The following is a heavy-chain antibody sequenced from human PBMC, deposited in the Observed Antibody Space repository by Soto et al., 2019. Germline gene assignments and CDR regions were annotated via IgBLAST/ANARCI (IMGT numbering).Heavy chain of an antibody. CDR3: ERDRLEVGYYYYGMDV. J-gene: IGHJ6*02. CDR1: GGSISSGGYY. Sequence: QVQLQESGPGLVKPSQTLSLTCSVSGGSISSGGYYWSWIRQHPGKGLEWIGYIYQSGTTRYNPSLKSQVTISVDTSRTQFYLRLTSVTAADTAVYYCERDRLEVGYYYYGMDVWGQGTTVTVSS. D-gene: IGHD2-2*01. CDR2: IYQSGTT. V-gene: IGHV4-31*01.